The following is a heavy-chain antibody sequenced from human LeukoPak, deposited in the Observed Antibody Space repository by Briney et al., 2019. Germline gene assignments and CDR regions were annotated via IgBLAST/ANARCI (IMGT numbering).Heavy chain of an antibody. J-gene: IGHJ6*02. D-gene: IGHD2-21*02. CDR1: GFTFSSYA. CDR2: ISGSGGST. Sequence: GGSLRLSCAASGFTFSSYAMSWVRQAPGKGLEWVSTISGSGGSTYYADSVKGRFTISRDNSKNTLYLQMNSLRAEDTAVYYCAKVLGGGDWGFYYYYYGLDVWGQGTAFTVSS. V-gene: IGHV3-23*01. CDR3: AKVLGGGDWGFYYYYYGLDV.